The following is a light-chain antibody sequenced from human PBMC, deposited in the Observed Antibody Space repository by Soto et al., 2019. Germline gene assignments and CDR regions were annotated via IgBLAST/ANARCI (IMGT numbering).Light chain of an antibody. J-gene: IGLJ1*01. CDR3: SSYAGSNYV. Sequence: QSVLTQPPSASGSPGQSVTISCTGTSSDVGGYNYVSWYQQHPGKAPKLMIYEVSKRPSGVPDRFSGCKSGNTASLTVSGLRAEDEADYYCSSYAGSNYVFGTGTKLTVL. V-gene: IGLV2-8*01. CDR2: EVS. CDR1: SSDVGGYNY.